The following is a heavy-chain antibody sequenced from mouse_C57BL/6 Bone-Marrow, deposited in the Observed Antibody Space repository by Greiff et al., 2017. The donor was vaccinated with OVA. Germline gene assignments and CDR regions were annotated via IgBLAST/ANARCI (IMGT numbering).Heavy chain of an antibody. CDR2: IWSDGST. Sequence: VKLLESGPGLVAPSPRLSITCTVSGFSLTSYGVHWVRQPPGKGLEWLVVIWSDGSTTYNSALKSRLSISKDNSKSQVFLKMNSLQTDDTAMYYCARSYYGSSYGGFAYWGQGTLVTVSA. V-gene: IGHV2-6*03. J-gene: IGHJ3*01. CDR1: GFSLTSYG. CDR3: ARSYYGSSYGGFAY. D-gene: IGHD1-1*01.